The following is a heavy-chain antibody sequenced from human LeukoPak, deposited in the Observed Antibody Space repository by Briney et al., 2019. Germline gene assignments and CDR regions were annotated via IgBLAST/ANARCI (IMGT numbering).Heavy chain of an antibody. CDR2: IYYSGST. J-gene: IGHJ5*02. D-gene: IGHD3-10*01. CDR1: GGSISSGGYY. V-gene: IGHV4-31*03. Sequence: PSETLSLTCTVSGGSISSGGYYWSWIRQHPGKGLEWIGYIYYSGSTYYSPSLKSRVTISVDTSKNQFSLKLSSVTAADTAVYYCARGCMVRGVSFFVTGTFTWLDPWGQGTLVTVSS. CDR3: ARGCMVRGVSFFVTGTFTWLDP.